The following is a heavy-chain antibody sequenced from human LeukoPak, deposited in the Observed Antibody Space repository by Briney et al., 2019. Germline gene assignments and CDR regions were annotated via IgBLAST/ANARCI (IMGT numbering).Heavy chain of an antibody. Sequence: GGSLRLSCAASGFTFSSYDMHWVRQATGKGLEWVSAIGTAGDTYYPGSVKGRFTISRENAKNSLYLQMNSLRAGDTAVYYCARDRGPYSSSWYLDAFDIWGQGTMVTVSS. CDR3: ARDRGPYSSSWYLDAFDI. CDR1: GFTFSSYD. D-gene: IGHD6-13*01. V-gene: IGHV3-13*01. CDR2: IGTAGDT. J-gene: IGHJ3*02.